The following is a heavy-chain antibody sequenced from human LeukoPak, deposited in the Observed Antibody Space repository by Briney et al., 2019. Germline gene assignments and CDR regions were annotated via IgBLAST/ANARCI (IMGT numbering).Heavy chain of an antibody. CDR1: GGSISSYY. D-gene: IGHD3-10*01. Sequence: SETLSLTCTVSGGSISSYYWSWIRQPPGKGLEWIGYIYYSGSTYYSPSLKSRVTISVDTSKNQFSLKLSSVTAADTAVYYCARDSGFGDPFDYWGQGTLVTVSS. J-gene: IGHJ4*02. V-gene: IGHV4-59*01. CDR3: ARDSGFGDPFDY. CDR2: IYYSGST.